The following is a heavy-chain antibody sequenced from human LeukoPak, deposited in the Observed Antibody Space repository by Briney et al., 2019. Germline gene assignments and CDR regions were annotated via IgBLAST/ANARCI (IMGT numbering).Heavy chain of an antibody. D-gene: IGHD6-13*01. V-gene: IGHV3-7*05. J-gene: IGHJ4*02. CDR2: IKHDGSEK. Sequence: GGSLRLSCAASGFTFSNYWVSWVRQATGKGLEWVANIKHDGSEKHYVDSVKGGFPISRDNDENSLYLKKHRLRAEDTAVYYCARDESYSSDYWGQGTLGTVSS. CDR3: ARDESYSSDY. CDR1: GFTFSNYW.